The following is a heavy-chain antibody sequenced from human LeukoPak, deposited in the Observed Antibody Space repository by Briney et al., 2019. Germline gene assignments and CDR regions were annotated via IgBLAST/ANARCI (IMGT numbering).Heavy chain of an antibody. J-gene: IGHJ4*02. CDR1: GGSISSYY. Sequence: KPSETLSLTRTVSGGSISSYYWSWIRQPPGKGLEWIGYIYTSGSTNYNPSLKSRVTISVDTSKNQFSLKLSSVTAADTAVYYCARGGPRGAARPGYFDYWGQGTLVTVSS. CDR2: IYTSGST. V-gene: IGHV4-4*09. D-gene: IGHD6-6*01. CDR3: ARGGPRGAARPGYFDY.